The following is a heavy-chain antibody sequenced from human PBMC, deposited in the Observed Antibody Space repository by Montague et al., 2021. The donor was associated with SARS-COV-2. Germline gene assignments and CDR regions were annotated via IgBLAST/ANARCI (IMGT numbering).Heavy chain of an antibody. Sequence: SETLSLTCTVSNGSINNYYWSWVRQPPGKRLEGIGYIYYRGSTNYNPSLESRVTMSIDTSKNQFSLKLRSVTAADTAVYFCAREGLHNWFDPWGQGTLVIVSS. CDR1: NGSINNYY. CDR3: AREGLHNWFDP. V-gene: IGHV4-59*01. J-gene: IGHJ5*02. CDR2: IYYRGST.